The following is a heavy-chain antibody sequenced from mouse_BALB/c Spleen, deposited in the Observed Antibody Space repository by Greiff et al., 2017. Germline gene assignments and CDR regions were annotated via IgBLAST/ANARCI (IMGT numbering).Heavy chain of an antibody. Sequence: EVQGVESGGGLVQPGGSLRLSCATSGFTFTDYYMSWVRQPPGKALEWLGFIRNKANGYTTEYSASVKGRFTISRDNSQSILYLQMNTLRAEDSATYYCARGGNYVHYYAMDYWGQGTSVTVSS. CDR3: ARGGNYVHYYAMDY. D-gene: IGHD2-1*01. CDR2: IRNKANGYTT. CDR1: GFTFTDYY. J-gene: IGHJ4*01. V-gene: IGHV7-3*02.